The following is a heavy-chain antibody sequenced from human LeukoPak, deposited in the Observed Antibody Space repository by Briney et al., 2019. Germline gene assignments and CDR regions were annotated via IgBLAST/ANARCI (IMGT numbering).Heavy chain of an antibody. Sequence: SETLSLTCTVSGGSISSYYWSWIRQPAGKGLKWIGRIYSRGSTNYSPSLKSRVTMSLDTSKNQFSLKLSSLTAADTALYYCARGRFCSADICSGGDAFDIWGQGTMVSVSS. D-gene: IGHD3-3*01. CDR2: IYSRGST. CDR3: ARGRFCSADICSGGDAFDI. J-gene: IGHJ3*02. V-gene: IGHV4-4*07. CDR1: GGSISSYY.